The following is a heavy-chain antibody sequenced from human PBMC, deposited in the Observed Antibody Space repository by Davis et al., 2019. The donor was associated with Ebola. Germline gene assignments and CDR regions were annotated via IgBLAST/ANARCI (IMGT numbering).Heavy chain of an antibody. D-gene: IGHD5-24*01. J-gene: IGHJ4*02. CDR1: GYSFTTYW. V-gene: IGHV5-51*01. CDR2: IFPGDSDT. CDR3: ARGTNGYNPGGYFDS. Sequence: KVSCKASGYSFTTYWIVWVRQMPGKGLECMGIIFPGDSDTRYSPSFQGQVTISADKSLNTAYLQWTSLKASDTAIYSCARGTNGYNPGGYFDSWGQGTLVTVSS.